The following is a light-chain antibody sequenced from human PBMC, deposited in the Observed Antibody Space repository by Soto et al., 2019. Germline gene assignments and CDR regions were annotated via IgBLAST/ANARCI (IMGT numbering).Light chain of an antibody. CDR2: DAS. CDR1: QRVSNIY. CDR3: QQRSNWPPEIT. V-gene: IGKV3-11*01. Sequence: EIALTQAPGTLSLYPGERATLSCRASQRVSNIYLAWYQQKPGQAPRLLIYDASNRATGIPARFSGSGSGTDFTLTISSLEPEDFAVYYCQQRSNWPPEITFGQGTRLEIK. J-gene: IGKJ5*01.